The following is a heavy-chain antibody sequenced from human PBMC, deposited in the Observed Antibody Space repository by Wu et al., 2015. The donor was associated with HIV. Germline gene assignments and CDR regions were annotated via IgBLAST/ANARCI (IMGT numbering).Heavy chain of an antibody. Sequence: QVQLVQSGAEVKKPGSSVKVSCKASGGTFSSYAISWVRQAPGQGLEWMGRIIPIFGTANYAQKFQGRVTITADESTSTAYMELSSLRSEDTAVYYCARARWYSRYNWDDTGNWFDPWGQGNPGPPSPQ. J-gene: IGHJ5*02. CDR2: IIPIFGTA. V-gene: IGHV1-69*15. CDR1: GGTFSSYA. CDR3: ARARWYSRYNWDDTGNWFDP. D-gene: IGHD1-20*01.